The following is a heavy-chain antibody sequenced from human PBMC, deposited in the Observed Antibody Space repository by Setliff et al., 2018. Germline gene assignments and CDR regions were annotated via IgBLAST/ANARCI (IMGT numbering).Heavy chain of an antibody. D-gene: IGHD3-10*01. J-gene: IGHJ3*02. CDR3: ARGFYYYGCSRWDVFDI. CDR1: GYSLSAYV. CDR2: INGASGNT. Sequence: ASVKVSCKASGYSLSAYVMHWVRQAPGQRLEWMGWINGASGNTKYSQKFQGRVTITRDTSASTAHMELSSLRSEDTAVYYCARGFYYYGCSRWDVFDIWGQGTMVTVSS. V-gene: IGHV1-3*01.